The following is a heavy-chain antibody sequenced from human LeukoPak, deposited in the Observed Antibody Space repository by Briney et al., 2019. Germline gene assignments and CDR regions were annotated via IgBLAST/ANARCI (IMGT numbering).Heavy chain of an antibody. CDR1: GGSISSYY. CDR3: ARHGITMVRGAMPFDY. Sequence: SETLSLTCTVSGGSISSYYWSWTRQPPGKGLEWIGYIYYSGSTNYNPSLKSRVTISVDTSKNQFSLRLSSVTAADTAVYYCARHGITMVRGAMPFDYWGQGTLVTVSS. D-gene: IGHD3-10*01. J-gene: IGHJ4*02. CDR2: IYYSGST. V-gene: IGHV4-59*08.